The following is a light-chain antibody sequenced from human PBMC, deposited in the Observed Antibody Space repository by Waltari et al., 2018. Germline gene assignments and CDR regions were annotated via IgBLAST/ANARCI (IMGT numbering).Light chain of an antibody. V-gene: IGLV2-11*01. CDR2: AVT. Sequence: QSALTQPRSVSGSPGQSVTISCTGTSSYVGGYNYVSWYQHHPGKAPKLIIYAVTKRPAGVPDRFSASKSDNTASLTISGLQAEDEADYYCCSYAGSITFWVFGGGTKLTVL. J-gene: IGLJ3*02. CDR3: CSYAGSITFWV. CDR1: SSYVGGYNY.